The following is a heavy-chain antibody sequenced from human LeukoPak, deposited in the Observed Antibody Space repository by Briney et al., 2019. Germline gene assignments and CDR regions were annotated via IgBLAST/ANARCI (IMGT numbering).Heavy chain of an antibody. CDR1: GISINSNTYY. Sequence: SETLSLTCSVSGISINSNTYYWVWIRQPPGKGLEWIGSLYYSGSTYYNPSLKSRVTMSVDTSKNQVSLKLNSVTAADTAVYYCARRSDWFDPWGQGTLVTVSS. CDR3: ARRSDWFDP. CDR2: LYYSGST. V-gene: IGHV4-39*07. J-gene: IGHJ5*02.